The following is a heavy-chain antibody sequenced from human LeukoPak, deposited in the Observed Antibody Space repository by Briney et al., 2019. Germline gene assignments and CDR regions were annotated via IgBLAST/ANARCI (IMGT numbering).Heavy chain of an antibody. V-gene: IGHV3-53*01. CDR1: GFTVSSNY. J-gene: IGHJ6*03. CDR3: ARVLSGRGSLYDYYYYMDV. D-gene: IGHD3-10*01. Sequence: GGSLRLSCAASGFTVSSNYMSWVRQAPGKGLEWVSVTYSGGRTYYADSVKGRFTISRDISKNTLYLQMNSLRAEDTAVYYCARVLSGRGSLYDYYYYMDVWGKGTTVTISS. CDR2: TYSGGRT.